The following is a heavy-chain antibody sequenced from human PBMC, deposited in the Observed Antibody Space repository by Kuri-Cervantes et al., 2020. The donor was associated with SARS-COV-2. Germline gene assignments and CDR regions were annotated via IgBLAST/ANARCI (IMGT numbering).Heavy chain of an antibody. CDR3: ARAGEEEYYDFWSGYHHFDY. V-gene: IGHV1-69*05. Sequence: SVKVSCKASGGTFSSYAISWVRQAPGQGLEWMGGIIPIFGTANYAQKFQGRVTITTDESTSTAYMELSSLRSEDTAVYYCARAGEEEYYDFWSGYHHFDYWGQGTLVTVSS. D-gene: IGHD3-3*01. CDR2: IIPIFGTA. CDR1: GGTFSSYA. J-gene: IGHJ4*02.